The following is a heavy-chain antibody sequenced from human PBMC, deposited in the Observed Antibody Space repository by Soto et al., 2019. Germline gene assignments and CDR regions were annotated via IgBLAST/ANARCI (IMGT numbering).Heavy chain of an antibody. J-gene: IGHJ6*03. CDR2: ISGSGGTT. CDR1: GFTFDNYA. D-gene: IGHD6-6*01. CDR3: VKGYSNSYYFYYMDV. V-gene: IGHV3-23*01. Sequence: EVQLLESGGGLVQPGGSLRVSCAASGFTFDNYAMGWVRQAPGTGLEWVSGISGSGGTTYHADSVKGRFTISRDNSKNTLYLQMNSLRADDTAVYYCVKGYSNSYYFYYMDVWGEGTTVTVSS.